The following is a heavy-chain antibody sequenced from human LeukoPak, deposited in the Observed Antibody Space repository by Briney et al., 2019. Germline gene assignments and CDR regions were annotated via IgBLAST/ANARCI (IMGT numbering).Heavy chain of an antibody. Sequence: SVKVSCKASGGTFSSYAISWVRQAPGQGLEWMGGIIPIFGTANYAQKFQGRVTITADTSTRTLYLELSSLRSEDTAIYYCGSWAGSASEDFWSGPLDYWGRGTLVTVSS. CDR3: GSWAGSASEDFWSGPLDY. CDR1: GGTFSSYA. D-gene: IGHD3-3*01. J-gene: IGHJ4*02. V-gene: IGHV1-69*06. CDR2: IIPIFGTA.